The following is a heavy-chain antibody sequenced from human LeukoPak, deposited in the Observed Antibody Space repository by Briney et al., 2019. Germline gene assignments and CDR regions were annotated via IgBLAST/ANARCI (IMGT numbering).Heavy chain of an antibody. CDR3: AKESSLWFGELPTDAFDI. CDR2: ILSNGANT. V-gene: IGHV3-23*01. CDR1: GFTFNSYA. D-gene: IGHD3-10*01. Sequence: GGSLRLSCVASGFTFNSYAMTWVRQAPGKGLEWVSGILSNGANTYYGDSVKGRFTISRVNSKNTLYLQMNSLRVEDTAVYYCAKESSLWFGELPTDAFDIWGQGTMVTVSS. J-gene: IGHJ3*02.